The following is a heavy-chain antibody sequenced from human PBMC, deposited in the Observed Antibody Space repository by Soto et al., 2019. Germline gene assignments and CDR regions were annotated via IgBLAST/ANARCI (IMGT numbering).Heavy chain of an antibody. CDR1: GFTFSSYA. Sequence: QVQLVESGGGVVQPGRSLRLSCAASGFTFSSYAMHWVRQAPGKGLEWVAVISYDGSNKYYADSVKGRFTISRDNSKNTLYLQMNSLRSEDTAVYYCARAASTLGYCSGGSCSLRYWGLGTLVTVSS. D-gene: IGHD2-15*01. CDR3: ARAASTLGYCSGGSCSLRY. V-gene: IGHV3-30-3*01. J-gene: IGHJ4*02. CDR2: ISYDGSNK.